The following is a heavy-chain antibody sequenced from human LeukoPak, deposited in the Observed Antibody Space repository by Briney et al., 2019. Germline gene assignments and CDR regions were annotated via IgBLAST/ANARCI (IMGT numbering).Heavy chain of an antibody. J-gene: IGHJ4*02. CDR1: GFTFSSYG. V-gene: IGHV3-23*01. Sequence: PGGSLRLSCAASGFTFSSYGMSWVRQAPGKGLEWVSAISGSGGSTYYADSVKGRFTISRDNSKNTLYLQMNSLRAEDTAVYYCAKVWRDSSSWIPLDYWGQGTLVTVSS. D-gene: IGHD6-13*01. CDR3: AKVWRDSSSWIPLDY. CDR2: ISGSGGST.